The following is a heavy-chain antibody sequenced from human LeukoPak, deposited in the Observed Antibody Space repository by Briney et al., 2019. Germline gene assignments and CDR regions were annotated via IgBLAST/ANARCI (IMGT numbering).Heavy chain of an antibody. J-gene: IGHJ3*02. V-gene: IGHV3-23*01. D-gene: IGHD3-22*01. CDR3: ARDQGITMIVVGNAFDI. CDR2: INSRGGST. Sequence: GSLRLSCAASGFTFSSYAMNWVRQAPGKGLEWVSAINSRGGSTYYADSVKGRFTISRDNAKNSLYLQMNSLRAEDTAVYYCARDQGITMIVVGNAFDIWGQGTMVTVSS. CDR1: GFTFSSYA.